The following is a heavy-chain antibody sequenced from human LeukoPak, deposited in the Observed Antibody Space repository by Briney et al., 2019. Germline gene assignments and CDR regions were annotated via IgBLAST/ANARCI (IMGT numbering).Heavy chain of an antibody. CDR3: AKEEEYCSSTSCYTMFDY. CDR1: GFTFSSYG. CDR2: ISGSGGST. V-gene: IGHV3-23*01. D-gene: IGHD2-2*02. J-gene: IGHJ4*02. Sequence: GGSLRLSCAASGFTFSSYGMSWVRQAPGKGLEWVSAISGSGGSTYYADSVKGRFTISRDNSKNTLYLQMNSLRAEDTAVYYCAKEEEYCSSTSCYTMFDYWGQGTLVTVSS.